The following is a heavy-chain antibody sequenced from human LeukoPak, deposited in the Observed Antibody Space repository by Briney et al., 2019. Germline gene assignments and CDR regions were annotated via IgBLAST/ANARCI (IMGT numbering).Heavy chain of an antibody. V-gene: IGHV4-59*08. Sequence: PSETLSLTCSVSDGSISSYYWSWIRQPPGKGLEWIGYIYYSGSTNYNPSLKSRVTISVDTSKNQFSLKLSSVTAADTAVYYCARHLGYCSSTSCYTWFGPWGQGTLVTVSS. CDR2: IYYSGST. J-gene: IGHJ5*02. D-gene: IGHD2-2*02. CDR1: DGSISSYY. CDR3: ARHLGYCSSTSCYTWFGP.